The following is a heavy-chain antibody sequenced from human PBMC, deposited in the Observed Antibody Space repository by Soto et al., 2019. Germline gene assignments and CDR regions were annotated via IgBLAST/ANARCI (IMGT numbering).Heavy chain of an antibody. CDR1: GGSISSGDYY. CDR2: IYYSGSI. CDR3: ARDLDGLHDDTSGPFPRPG. Sequence: PSETLSLTCTLSGGSISSGDYYWSWIRQPPGKGLEWIGYIYYSGSIYYNPSLKSRATMSIDTAGNQFSLKVSSVTVADTAVYYCARDLDGLHDDTSGPFPRPGWGQGTLVTVSS. J-gene: IGHJ1*01. D-gene: IGHD3-22*01. V-gene: IGHV4-30-4*01.